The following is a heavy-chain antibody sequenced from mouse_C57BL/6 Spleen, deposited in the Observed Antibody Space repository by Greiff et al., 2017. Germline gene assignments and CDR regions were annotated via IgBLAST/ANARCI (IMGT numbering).Heavy chain of an antibody. CDR3: ARSGLANWDAAY. J-gene: IGHJ3*01. Sequence: LQESGAELARPGASVKLSCKASGYTFTSYGISWVKQRTGQGLEWIGEIYPRSGNTYYNEKFKGKATLTADKSSSTAYMELRSLTSEDSAVYFCARSGLANWDAAYWGQGTLVTVSA. V-gene: IGHV1-81*01. D-gene: IGHD4-1*01. CDR1: GYTFTSYG. CDR2: IYPRSGNT.